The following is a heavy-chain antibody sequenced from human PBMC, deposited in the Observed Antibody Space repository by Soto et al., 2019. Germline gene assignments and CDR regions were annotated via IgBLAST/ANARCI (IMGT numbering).Heavy chain of an antibody. Sequence: GASVKVSCKVFGYTFSTYGLSWVRQAPGQGLEWMGWVSPYNGNTYYAPGLQGRVTMITDTSTNTAYRSLRSLRSDDTAIYYCVRGGILEANRPYYYYGLDVWGQGTPVTVSS. CDR2: VSPYNGNT. CDR1: GYTFSTYG. CDR3: VRGGILEANRPYYYYGLDV. J-gene: IGHJ6*02. D-gene: IGHD1-1*01. V-gene: IGHV1-18*01.